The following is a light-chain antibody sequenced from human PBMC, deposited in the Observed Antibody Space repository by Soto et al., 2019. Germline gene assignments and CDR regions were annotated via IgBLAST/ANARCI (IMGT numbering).Light chain of an antibody. J-gene: IGKJ3*01. CDR1: QSISSY. CDR3: QQYNRYPIT. Sequence: DIQMTQSPSTLSASVGDRVTITCRASQSISSYLAWYQQKPGQAPNLLIYKASTLESGVPSRFSGSGSGTEFTLTISSLQPDDFATYYCQQYNRYPITFGPGTKVDIK. V-gene: IGKV1-5*03. CDR2: KAS.